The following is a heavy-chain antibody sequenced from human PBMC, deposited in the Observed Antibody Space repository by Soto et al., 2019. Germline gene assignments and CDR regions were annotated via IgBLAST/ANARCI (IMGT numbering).Heavy chain of an antibody. CDR1: GGTFSSYA. V-gene: IGHV1-69*01. CDR3: ARVTSMVRGVIDNWGDP. D-gene: IGHD3-10*01. J-gene: IGHJ5*02. CDR2: IIPMYGPA. Sequence: QVPLVQSGAEVKKPGSSVTVSCKASGGTFSSYAIHWVRQAPGQGLEWMGGIIPMYGPAKYAQRFQGRVTITADESTTTVYMELTSLTSQDTAVYYCARVTSMVRGVIDNWGDPWRHGTLVTVSS.